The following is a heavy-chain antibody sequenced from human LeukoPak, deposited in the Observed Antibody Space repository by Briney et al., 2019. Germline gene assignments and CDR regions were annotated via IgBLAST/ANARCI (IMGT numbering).Heavy chain of an antibody. D-gene: IGHD3-3*01. Sequence: SETLSLTCTISAGSISDSSYYWGWIRQPPGKGLEWIGSIYYTGRTYYNPSLNSRITISINTSKNQFSLKLNSVTAADTAVYYCARGFRDLRDFDFWGQGTLVTVSS. V-gene: IGHV4-39*07. CDR3: ARGFRDLRDFDF. J-gene: IGHJ4*02. CDR1: AGSISDSSYY. CDR2: IYYTGRT.